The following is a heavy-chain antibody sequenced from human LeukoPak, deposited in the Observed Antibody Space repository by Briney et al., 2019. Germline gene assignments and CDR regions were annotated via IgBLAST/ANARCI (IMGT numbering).Heavy chain of an antibody. CDR3: ARGLPGYSSGWSSTGHHDAFDI. Sequence: GGSLRLSCAASGFTFSSYAMHWVRQAPGKGLEWVAVISYDGSNKYYADSVKGRFTISRDNAKNSLYLQMNSLRAEDTAVYYCARGLPGYSSGWSSTGHHDAFDIWGQGTMVTVSS. D-gene: IGHD6-19*01. J-gene: IGHJ3*02. CDR1: GFTFSSYA. V-gene: IGHV3-30-3*01. CDR2: ISYDGSNK.